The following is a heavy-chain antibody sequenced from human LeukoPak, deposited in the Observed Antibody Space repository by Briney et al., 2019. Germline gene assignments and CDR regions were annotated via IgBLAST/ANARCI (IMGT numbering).Heavy chain of an antibody. V-gene: IGHV3-23*01. CDR1: GFXFRSYA. Sequence: GGSLRLSCAASGFXFRSYAICWVRQAPGKGLKWVSGISGSGDDTYFADSVKGRFTISRDNSKNTLYLQMNSLRAEDTAIYYCSKIISGSYPLGAFDIWGQGILVTVSS. J-gene: IGHJ3*02. CDR3: SKIISGSYPLGAFDI. D-gene: IGHD1-26*01. CDR2: ISGSGDDT.